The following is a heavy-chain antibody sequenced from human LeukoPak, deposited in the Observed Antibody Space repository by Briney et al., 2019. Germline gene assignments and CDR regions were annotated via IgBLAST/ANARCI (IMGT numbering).Heavy chain of an antibody. Sequence: SVKVSCKASGGTFSSYAISWVRQAPGQGLEWMGGIIPIFGTANYAQKFQGRVTITADESTSTAYMELSSLRSEDTAVYYCATPLRGSGRYYYMDVWGKGTTVTVSS. V-gene: IGHV1-69*13. CDR2: IIPIFGTA. CDR3: ATPLRGSGRYYYMDV. CDR1: GGTFSSYA. D-gene: IGHD2-15*01. J-gene: IGHJ6*03.